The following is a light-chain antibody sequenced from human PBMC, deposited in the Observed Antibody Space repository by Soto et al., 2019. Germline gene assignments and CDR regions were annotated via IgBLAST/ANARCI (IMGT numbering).Light chain of an antibody. CDR1: QSLVHSDGNTY. V-gene: IGKV2-30*02. CDR3: RQDTHWPYT. J-gene: IGKJ2*01. CDR2: KVS. Sequence: DVLMTQSPLSLPVTLGQPASFSCRSSQSLVHSDGNTYLNWFHQRPGQTPWRLIYKVSERASGVPDRFSGSGAGTEFTLKISRGDAADVGVYYLRQDTHWPYTLGQWTKLEIK.